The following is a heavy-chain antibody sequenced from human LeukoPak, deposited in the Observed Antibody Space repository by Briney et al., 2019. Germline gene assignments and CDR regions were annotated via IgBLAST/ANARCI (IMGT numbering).Heavy chain of an antibody. D-gene: IGHD3-22*01. V-gene: IGHV3-7*04. CDR3: ARARGYYDSSGYLVNMYYFDY. CDR2: IKQDGSEK. J-gene: IGHJ4*02. Sequence: GSLRLSCAASGFTFSRYRMSWVRQAPGKGLEWVANIKQDGSEKNYVDSVKGRFTISRDNAKNSLYLQMNSLRAEDTAVYYCARARGYYDSSGYLVNMYYFDYWGQGTLVTVSS. CDR1: GFTFSRYR.